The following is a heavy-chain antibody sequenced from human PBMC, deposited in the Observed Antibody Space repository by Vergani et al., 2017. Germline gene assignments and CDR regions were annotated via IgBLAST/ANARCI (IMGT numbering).Heavy chain of an antibody. V-gene: IGHV3-9*01. CDR3: ARETMVAASLDY. CDR2: ISWNSGSI. Sequence: EVQLVESGGGLVQPGRSLRLSCAASGFTFDDYAMHWVRQAPGKGLEWVSGISWNSGSIGYVDSVKGRFTISRDNAKNSLYLQMNSLRAEDTAVYYCARETMVAASLDYWGQGTLVTVSS. CDR1: GFTFDDYA. D-gene: IGHD2-15*01. J-gene: IGHJ4*02.